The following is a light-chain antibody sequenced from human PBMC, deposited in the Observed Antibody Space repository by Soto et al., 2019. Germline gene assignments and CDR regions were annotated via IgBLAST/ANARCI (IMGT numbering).Light chain of an antibody. J-gene: IGKJ5*01. V-gene: IGKV1-6*01. CDR2: GAS. CDR1: RDIRNV. CDR3: LHDFNSPIT. Sequence: AIQLTQSPSSLSASLGDRVTISCRASRDIRNVLACYQHAPGKAPKCLMYGASIFHSGVTSRFSGSGSGTDLTLTLSSLLPEDFATYYCLHDFNSPITFGQGPRLAI.